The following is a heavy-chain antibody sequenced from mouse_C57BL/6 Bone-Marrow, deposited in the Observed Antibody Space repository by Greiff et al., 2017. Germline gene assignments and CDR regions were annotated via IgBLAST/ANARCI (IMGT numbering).Heavy chain of an antibody. CDR3: IPIDYGNYSWFAY. V-gene: IGHV1-5*01. CDR2: IYPGNSDT. CDR1: GYTFTSYW. D-gene: IGHD2-1*01. J-gene: IGHJ3*01. Sequence: EVQLQQSGTVLARPGASVKMSCKTSGYTFTSYWMHWVKQRPGQGLEWIGAIYPGNSDTSYNQKFKGKAKLTAVTSASTAHMELSSLTNEDSAVYYCIPIDYGNYSWFAYWGQGTLVTVSA.